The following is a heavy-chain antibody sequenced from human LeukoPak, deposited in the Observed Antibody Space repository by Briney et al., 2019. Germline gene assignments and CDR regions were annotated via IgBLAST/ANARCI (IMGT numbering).Heavy chain of an antibody. CDR3: TRGYSSGWYNQDY. Sequence: GRSLRLSCTASGFTFGDYAMSWVRQAPGKGLEWVGFIRSEAYGGTTEYAASVKGRFTISRDDSKSIAYLQMNSLKTEDTAVYYCTRGYSSGWYNQDYWGQGTLVTVSS. D-gene: IGHD6-19*01. J-gene: IGHJ4*02. CDR2: IRSEAYGGTT. CDR1: GFTFGDYA. V-gene: IGHV3-49*04.